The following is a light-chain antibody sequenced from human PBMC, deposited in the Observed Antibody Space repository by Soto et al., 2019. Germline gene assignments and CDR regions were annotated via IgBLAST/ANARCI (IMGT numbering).Light chain of an antibody. Sequence: QSALTQPASVSGSPGQSITISCSGTRSDIGSYNYVAWYQQFPGKTPKILIYGVSNRPSGVSSRFSGSKSVNTASLTISGLQAEDEADYYCSSYTSSSTRVFGTGTKVTVL. J-gene: IGLJ1*01. CDR3: SSYTSSSTRV. V-gene: IGLV2-14*01. CDR2: GVS. CDR1: RSDIGSYNY.